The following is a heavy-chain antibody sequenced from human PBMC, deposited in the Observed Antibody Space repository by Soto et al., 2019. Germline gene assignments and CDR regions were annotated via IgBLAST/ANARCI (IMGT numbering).Heavy chain of an antibody. J-gene: IGHJ6*02. D-gene: IGHD3-16*02. CDR3: ARQHSRITFGGVISRGYYYGMDV. V-gene: IGHV1-69*01. CDR1: EGTFTNYA. CDR2: VIPIFGPA. Sequence: QVQLVQSGAEVKKPGSSLKVSCKASEGTFTNYAISWVRQAPGQGLEGMGGVIPIFGPANYAQKVQGRVTITADESTSTAYMELSSMRSEDTAVYYCARQHSRITFGGVISRGYYYGMDVWGQGTTVTVSS.